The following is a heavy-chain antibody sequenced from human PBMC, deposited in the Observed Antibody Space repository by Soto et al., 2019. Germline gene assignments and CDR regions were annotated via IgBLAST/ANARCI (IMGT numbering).Heavy chain of an antibody. D-gene: IGHD3-3*01. CDR1: GFTFSMFA. V-gene: IGHV3-23*01. Sequence: SGGSLRLSCVGSGFTFSMFAMSWVRQAPGKGLEWISSISGSGGSTYYADSVKGRFTVSRDNSKTTVFLQMNSLRTEDTAVYFCAKERNFWSGAAGFDSLGQGSPVTVSS. CDR2: ISGSGGST. J-gene: IGHJ5*01. CDR3: AKERNFWSGAAGFDS.